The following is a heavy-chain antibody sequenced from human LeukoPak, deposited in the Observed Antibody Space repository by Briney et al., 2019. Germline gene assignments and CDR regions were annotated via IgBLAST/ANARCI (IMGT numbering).Heavy chain of an antibody. CDR3: ARGMAAAGDPDWFDP. CDR2: IHYSGNT. Sequence: PSETLSLTCTVSGGSISGFYWSWIRQPPGKGLEWIGYIHYSGNTNYNPSLKSRVTISVDTSKNQFSLNLNSVAAADTAVYYCARGMAAAGDPDWFDPWDQGALVTVSS. CDR1: GGSISGFY. D-gene: IGHD6-13*01. J-gene: IGHJ5*02. V-gene: IGHV4-59*01.